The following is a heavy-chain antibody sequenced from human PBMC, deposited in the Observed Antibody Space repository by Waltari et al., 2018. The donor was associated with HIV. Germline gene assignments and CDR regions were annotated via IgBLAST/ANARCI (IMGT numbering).Heavy chain of an antibody. CDR1: KFAFSVSP. CDR3: GWVPAATHGMDV. D-gene: IGHD6-13*01. CDR2: FTSRDDRS. V-gene: IGHV3-21*01. J-gene: IGHJ6*02. Sequence: EVHLVASGGGLVQPGESLRLSGEASKFAFSVSPVNWVRQTPGKGLEWGSSFTSRDDRSHYLEPVKGRFSVSRDNAKNTLFLQMNSLRGEDTAVYYCGWVPAATHGMDVWGRGTTVIVSS.